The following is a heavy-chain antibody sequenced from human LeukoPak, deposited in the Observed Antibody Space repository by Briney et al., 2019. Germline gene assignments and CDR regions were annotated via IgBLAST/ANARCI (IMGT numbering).Heavy chain of an antibody. CDR2: IIPIFGTA. D-gene: IGHD3-3*01. J-gene: IGHJ5*02. CDR1: GGTFSSYA. Sequence: SVKVSCKASGGTFSSYAISWVRQAPGQGLEWMGGIIPIFGTADYAQKFQGRVTITTDESTSTAYMELSSLRSEDTAVYYCARDPRDFWSGHDYNWFDPWGQGTLVTVSS. V-gene: IGHV1-69*05. CDR3: ARDPRDFWSGHDYNWFDP.